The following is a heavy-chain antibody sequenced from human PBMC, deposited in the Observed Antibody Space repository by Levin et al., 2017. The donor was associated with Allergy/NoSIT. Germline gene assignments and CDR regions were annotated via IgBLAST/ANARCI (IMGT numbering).Heavy chain of an antibody. CDR3: VKMDCSSINCYPDY. D-gene: IGHD2-2*01. J-gene: IGHJ4*02. CDR1: GFTFDDYA. Sequence: SLKISCAASGFTFDDYAMHWVRLTPGKGLEWVSGISWNSGSKSYADSVKGRFTISRDNAKNSLSLQMNSLRVEDTALYYCVKMDCSSINCYPDYWGQGTLVTVSS. V-gene: IGHV3-9*01. CDR2: ISWNSGSK.